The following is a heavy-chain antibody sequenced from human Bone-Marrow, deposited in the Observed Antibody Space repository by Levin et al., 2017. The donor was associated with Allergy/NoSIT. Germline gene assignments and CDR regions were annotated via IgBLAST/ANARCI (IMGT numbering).Heavy chain of an antibody. D-gene: IGHD2-15*01. CDR1: GFTFSIHW. CDR2: INKDGTEE. CDR3: ARGVSSAFDN. J-gene: IGHJ4*02. Sequence: GGSLRLSCAASGFTFSIHWMNWVRQTPGKGLEWVANINKDGTEEYYVDSVKGRFTISRDNAQNSLYLQMNNLRVEDTALYYCARGVSSAFDNWGQGTLVTVSS. V-gene: IGHV3-7*01.